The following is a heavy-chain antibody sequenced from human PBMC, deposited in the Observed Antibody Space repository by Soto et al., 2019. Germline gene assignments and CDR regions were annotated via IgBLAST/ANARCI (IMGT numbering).Heavy chain of an antibody. D-gene: IGHD3-3*01. CDR1: GYNFAGYW. CDR2: IYPSDSDT. J-gene: IGHJ4*02. Sequence: GESLKISCKGSGYNFAGYWIAWVRQMPGKGLELMGIIYPSDSDTRYRPSFQGQVTISADKSISSAYLQWGSLRASDTAMYYCASGGVSTRTFDYWGQGTPVTVSS. V-gene: IGHV5-51*01. CDR3: ASGGVSTRTFDY.